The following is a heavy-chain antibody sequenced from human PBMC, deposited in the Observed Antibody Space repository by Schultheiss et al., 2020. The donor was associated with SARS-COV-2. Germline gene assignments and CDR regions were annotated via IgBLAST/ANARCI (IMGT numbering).Heavy chain of an antibody. CDR2: ISYDGSNK. V-gene: IGHV3-30*01. J-gene: IGHJ6*02. CDR3: ARVYRMLELSIAVACKSHYYYYYGMDV. CDR1: GFTFSNAW. Sequence: GGSLRLSCAASGFTFSNAWMSWVRQAPGKGLEWVAVISYDGSNKYYADSVKGRFTISRDNSKKSLYLHMNSLIAEDMAVYYCARVYRMLELSIAVACKSHYYYYYGMDVWGQGTTVTVSS. D-gene: IGHD6-19*01.